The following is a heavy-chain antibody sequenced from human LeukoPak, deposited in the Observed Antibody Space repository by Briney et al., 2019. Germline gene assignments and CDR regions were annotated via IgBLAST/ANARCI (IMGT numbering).Heavy chain of an antibody. D-gene: IGHD4-17*01. CDR2: FSGSGGST. Sequence: PGGSLRLSCAASGFIFSNYAMSWVRQAPGKGLQWVSAFSGSGGSTYYADSVKGRFTISRDNSRNTLYLQMNSLRAEDTAVYYCARAHDYGDYVGCNYWGQGTLVTVSS. CDR3: ARAHDYGDYVGCNY. CDR1: GFIFSNYA. V-gene: IGHV3-23*01. J-gene: IGHJ4*02.